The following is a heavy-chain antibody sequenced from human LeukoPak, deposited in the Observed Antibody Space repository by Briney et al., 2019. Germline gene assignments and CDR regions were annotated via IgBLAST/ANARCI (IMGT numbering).Heavy chain of an antibody. CDR2: ISGSGGST. D-gene: IGHD6-13*01. CDR1: GFTFSNYA. Sequence: GGSLRLSCAASGFTFSNYAMSWVRQAPGKGLEWVSAISGSGGSTYYADSVKGRFTISRDNSKNTLYLQVNSLRAEDTAVYYCAKVVDGSSWTRIYFDYWGQGTLVTVSS. V-gene: IGHV3-23*01. J-gene: IGHJ4*02. CDR3: AKVVDGSSWTRIYFDY.